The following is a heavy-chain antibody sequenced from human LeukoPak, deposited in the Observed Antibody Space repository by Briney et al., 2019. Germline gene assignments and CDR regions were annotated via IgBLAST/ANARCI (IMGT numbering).Heavy chain of an antibody. CDR3: ARTTGYSYGYPYYFDY. D-gene: IGHD5-18*01. CDR1: GFTFSSYW. CDR2: IKQDGSEK. J-gene: IGHJ4*02. V-gene: IGHV3-7*01. Sequence: PGGSLRLSCAASGFTFSSYWMSWVRQAPGKGLEWVANIKQDGSEKNYVDSVKGRFTISRDNAKNSLYLQMNSLRAEDTAVYYCARTTGYSYGYPYYFDYWGQGILVTVSS.